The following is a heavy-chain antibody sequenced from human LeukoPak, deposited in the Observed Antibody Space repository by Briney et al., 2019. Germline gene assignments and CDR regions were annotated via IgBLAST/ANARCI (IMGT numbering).Heavy chain of an antibody. Sequence: SGTLSLTCGVSGGSITSTNYWTWVRQPPGKGLEWIGEVNLQGSTNYNPSLMGRVAISVDMSENHISLQLTSVTAADTAVYYCAREHKDYDGDGYYYGYWGQGTLVTVSS. CDR1: GGSITSTNY. V-gene: IGHV4-4*02. D-gene: IGHD2-21*02. CDR2: VNLQGST. J-gene: IGHJ4*02. CDR3: AREHKDYDGDGYYYGY.